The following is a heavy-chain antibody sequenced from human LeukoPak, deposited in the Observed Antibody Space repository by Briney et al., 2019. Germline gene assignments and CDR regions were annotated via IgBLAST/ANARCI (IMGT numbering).Heavy chain of an antibody. Sequence: SQTLSLTCTVSGDSIIRRGYFWTWIRQCPGKGLEWIGCIYDSGTTFDNPSLESRLTMSIDTSNSQFSLKLSSVTAADTAVSYCARVGGTETFYNDYYYHYGMDVWGKGTTVIVSS. V-gene: IGHV4-31*03. J-gene: IGHJ6*04. D-gene: IGHD3-16*01. CDR3: ARVGGTETFYNDYYYHYGMDV. CDR2: IYDSGTT. CDR1: GDSIIRRGYF.